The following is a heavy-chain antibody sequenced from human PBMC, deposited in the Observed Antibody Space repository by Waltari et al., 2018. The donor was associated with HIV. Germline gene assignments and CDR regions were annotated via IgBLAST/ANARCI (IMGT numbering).Heavy chain of an antibody. CDR1: GYRCSTYD. Sequence: QVQLVQSGAEVKKPGASVKVSCKASGYRCSTYDINWVRQANGQGLEWMGWMNPNSGNTGYAQKFQGRVNMTRNSSIRTAYMELSSLRSDDTAVYYCSRGLHCTATSCLLYHGMDVWGQGTAVSVSS. V-gene: IGHV1-8*01. CDR2: MNPNSGNT. D-gene: IGHD2-2*01. J-gene: IGHJ6*02. CDR3: SRGLHCTATSCLLYHGMDV.